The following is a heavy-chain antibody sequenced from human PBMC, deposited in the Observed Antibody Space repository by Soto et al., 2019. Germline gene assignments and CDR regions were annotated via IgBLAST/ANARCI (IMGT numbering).Heavy chain of an antibody. CDR1: CSTFTTYG. V-gene: IGHV1-18*01. Sequence: ASVKVYCQASCSTFTTYGFTWVRQETGQGLEWMGWISSYNGNTNSAQKLQGRVTLTTDTSTSTAYMELRSLRSDDAAVYYCARAVEFGLVTRMPLYFDYWGQGTLVTVSS. J-gene: IGHJ4*02. CDR2: ISSYNGNT. CDR3: ARAVEFGLVTRMPLYFDY. D-gene: IGHD3-3*01.